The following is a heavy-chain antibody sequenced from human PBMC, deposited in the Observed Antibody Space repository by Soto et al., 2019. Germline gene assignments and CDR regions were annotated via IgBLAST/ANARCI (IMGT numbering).Heavy chain of an antibody. CDR1: GDTFNFYS. V-gene: IGHV1-69*02. CDR2: VNPIVRMS. Sequence: QVQLVQSGAEVKRPGSSVKVSCKASGDTFNFYSINWVRQAPGLGLEWMGRVNPIVRMSNYAQKFQGRVTMTAYKSTTTAYMERSSMRCEVTAIYYFAISDGSGNRALDYWGQGALLTVSS. J-gene: IGHJ4*02. D-gene: IGHD3-10*01. CDR3: AISDGSGNRALDY.